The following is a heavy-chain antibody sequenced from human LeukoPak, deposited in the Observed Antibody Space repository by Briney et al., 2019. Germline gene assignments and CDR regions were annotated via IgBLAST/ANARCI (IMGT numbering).Heavy chain of an antibody. Sequence: PGGSLRLSCEASGFSFSSYSMKWVRQAPGKGLEWIGEGDERGGTKYNPSLKSRVTISADTSRNQFSLKLNSVTAADTAVYYCAKNGQSGFSFDPWGQGTLVTVSS. D-gene: IGHD1-26*01. CDR3: AKNGQSGFSFDP. V-gene: IGHV4-34*08. J-gene: IGHJ5*02. CDR1: GFSFSSYS. CDR2: GDERGGT.